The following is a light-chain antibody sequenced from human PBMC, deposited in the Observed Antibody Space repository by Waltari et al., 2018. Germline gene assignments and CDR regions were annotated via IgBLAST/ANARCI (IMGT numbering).Light chain of an antibody. CDR3: QQYDNWLGT. CDR2: GAS. Sequence: EIVMTQSPATLSVFPGERATLSCRASQSIRSNLAWYQHKPGQAPRLVIYGASTRATGIPARFSGSGSGTEYTLTISSLQSEDFAVYFCQQYDNWLGTFGQGTKVEIQ. V-gene: IGKV3-15*01. CDR1: QSIRSN. J-gene: IGKJ1*01.